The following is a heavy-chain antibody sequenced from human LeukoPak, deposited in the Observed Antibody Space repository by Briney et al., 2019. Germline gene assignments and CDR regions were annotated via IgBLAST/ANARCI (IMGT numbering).Heavy chain of an antibody. CDR3: AKDSGELLWFGELLSTINWFDP. D-gene: IGHD3-10*01. CDR1: GFTFSSYS. CDR2: ISSSSSYI. V-gene: IGHV3-21*01. Sequence: GGSLRLSCAASGFTFSSYSMNWVRQAPAKGLEWVSFISSSSSYIYYADSVKGRFTISRDNSKNTLYLQMNSLRAEDTAVYYCAKDSGELLWFGELLSTINWFDPRGQGTLVTVSS. J-gene: IGHJ5*02.